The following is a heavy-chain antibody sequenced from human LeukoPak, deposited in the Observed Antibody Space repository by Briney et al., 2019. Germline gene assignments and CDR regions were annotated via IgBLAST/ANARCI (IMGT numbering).Heavy chain of an antibody. CDR3: AREMYAGWYFAFDI. Sequence: PGGSLRLSCAASGFTFSSYAMRWVRQAPGKGLEWVSAISGSGGSTYYADSVKGRFTISRDNAKNSLYLQMSSLRAEDTAVYYCAREMYAGWYFAFDIWGQGTMVTVSS. J-gene: IGHJ3*02. V-gene: IGHV3-23*01. CDR1: GFTFSSYA. CDR2: ISGSGGST. D-gene: IGHD6-19*01.